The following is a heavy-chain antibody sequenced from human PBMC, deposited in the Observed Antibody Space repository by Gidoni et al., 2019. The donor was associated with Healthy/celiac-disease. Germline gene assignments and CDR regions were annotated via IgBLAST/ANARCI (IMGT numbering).Heavy chain of an antibody. CDR1: GFSLSNARMG. CDR3: ARSSSWIIDY. Sequence: QVTLTESGPVLVKPTEPLPLTCTVSGFSLSNARMGVSWIRQPPGKALEWLAHIFSNDEKSYSTSLKSRLTISKDTSKSQVVLTMTNMDPVDTATYYCARSSSWIIDYWGQGTLVTVSS. D-gene: IGHD6-13*01. CDR2: IFSNDEK. J-gene: IGHJ4*02. V-gene: IGHV2-26*01.